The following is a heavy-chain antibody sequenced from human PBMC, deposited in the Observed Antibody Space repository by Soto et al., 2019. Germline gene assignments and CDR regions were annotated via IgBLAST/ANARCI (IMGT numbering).Heavy chain of an antibody. CDR2: INSDGSST. J-gene: IGHJ4*02. CDR3: ARDQTYTPDY. V-gene: IGHV3-74*01. D-gene: IGHD2-15*01. Sequence: GGSLRLSCAASGFTFNIYWRHWVRQAPGKGLVWVSRINSDGSSTTYADSVKGRFTISRDNAKNTLYLQMNSLRAEDTAVYYCARDQTYTPDYWGQGTLVTVSS. CDR1: GFTFNIYW.